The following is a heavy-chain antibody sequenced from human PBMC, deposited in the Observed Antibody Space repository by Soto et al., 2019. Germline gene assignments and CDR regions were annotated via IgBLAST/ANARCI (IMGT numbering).Heavy chain of an antibody. Sequence: GSLRLSCAASGFPFISYAMSWVRPAPGKGLEWVSGISGSGDSTYYADSVKGRFTISRDNSKNTLYLQMNSLRAEDTAVYYCAKGVPGIAVAGTGYFQHWGQGTLVTVSS. CDR3: AKGVPGIAVAGTGYFQH. D-gene: IGHD6-19*01. CDR2: ISGSGDST. CDR1: GFPFISYA. V-gene: IGHV3-23*01. J-gene: IGHJ1*01.